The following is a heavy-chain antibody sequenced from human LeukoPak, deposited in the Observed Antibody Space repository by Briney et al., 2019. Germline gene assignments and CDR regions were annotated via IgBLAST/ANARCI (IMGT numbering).Heavy chain of an antibody. CDR3: ARDPTDYYYMDV. CDR1: GFTFSTYS. CDR2: ISRSGSAI. V-gene: IGHV3-48*01. J-gene: IGHJ6*03. Sequence: GGSLTLSCAASGFTFSTYSMNWVRQAPGKGLEWVSYISRSGSAIYYADSVKGRFTISRDNAKNSLPLQMISLRAEDTAVYYCARDPTDYYYMDVWGKGTTVTVSS. D-gene: IGHD4-17*01.